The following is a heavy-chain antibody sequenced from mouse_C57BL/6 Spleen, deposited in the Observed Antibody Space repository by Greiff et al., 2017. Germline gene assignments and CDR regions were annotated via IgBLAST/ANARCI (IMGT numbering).Heavy chain of an antibody. CDR2: INPSTGGT. D-gene: IGHD2-12*01. Sequence: VQLKESGPELVKPGASVKISCKASGYSFTGYYMNWVKQSPEQSLEWIGEINPSTGGTTYNQKFKAKATLTVDTSSSTAYMQLKSLTSEDSAVYYSARESPLPLFDYWGEGTTLTVSS. CDR1: GYSFTGYY. J-gene: IGHJ2*01. CDR3: ARESPLPLFDY. V-gene: IGHV1-42*01.